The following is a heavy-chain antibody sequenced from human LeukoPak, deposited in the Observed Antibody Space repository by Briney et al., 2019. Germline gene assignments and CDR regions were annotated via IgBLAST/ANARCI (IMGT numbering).Heavy chain of an antibody. D-gene: IGHD3-22*01. V-gene: IGHV3-23*01. CDR1: GFTFSNYA. CDR3: TKDALGFYDRSGYGLFAY. Sequence: GGSLRLSCAASGFTFSNYAMSWVRQAPGKGLEWVSTISSSGDNTNYADSVKGRFTVSRDNSKNALYLQMNSLRAEDTAVYYCTKDALGFYDRSGYGLFAYWGQGTLVTVSS. J-gene: IGHJ4*02. CDR2: ISSSGDNT.